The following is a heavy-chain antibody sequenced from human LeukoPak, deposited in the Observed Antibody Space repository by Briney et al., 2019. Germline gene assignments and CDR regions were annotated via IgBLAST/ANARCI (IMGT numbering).Heavy chain of an antibody. CDR1: GYTLTELS. Sequence: ASVKVSCKVSGYTLTELSMHWVRQAPGKGLEWMGGFDPEDGETIYAQKFQGRVTMTEDTSTDTAYMELRSLRSEDTAVYYCATMGGYYYDGYYFDYWGQGTLVTVSS. J-gene: IGHJ4*01. CDR2: FDPEDGET. V-gene: IGHV1-24*01. CDR3: ATMGGYYYDGYYFDY. D-gene: IGHD3-22*01.